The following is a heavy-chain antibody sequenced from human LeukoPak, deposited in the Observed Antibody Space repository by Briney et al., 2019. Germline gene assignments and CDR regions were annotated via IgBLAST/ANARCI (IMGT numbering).Heavy chain of an antibody. D-gene: IGHD5-12*01. Sequence: GGSLRLSCAASGFTFSNYGMGWVRQAPGKGLEWVANVKQDGSEIYYVDSVKGRFTISRDTSKNTVFLQMNSLRAEDTAIYYCAKGAYDYIEMGYFDSWGQGSLVTVSS. CDR3: AKGAYDYIEMGYFDS. CDR2: VKQDGSEI. V-gene: IGHV3-7*03. CDR1: GFTFSNYG. J-gene: IGHJ4*02.